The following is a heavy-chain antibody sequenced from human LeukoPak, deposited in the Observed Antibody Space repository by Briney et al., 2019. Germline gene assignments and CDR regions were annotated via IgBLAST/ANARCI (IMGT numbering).Heavy chain of an antibody. Sequence: GGSLRLSCAASGFTFSSYWMHWVRQAPGKGLVWVSRINSDGSSTDYADSVKGRFTISRDNAKNTLYLQMNSLRAEDTAVYYCARNADYGDSNPFDYWGQGTLVTVSS. V-gene: IGHV3-74*01. CDR2: INSDGSST. CDR1: GFTFSSYW. CDR3: ARNADYGDSNPFDY. D-gene: IGHD4-17*01. J-gene: IGHJ4*02.